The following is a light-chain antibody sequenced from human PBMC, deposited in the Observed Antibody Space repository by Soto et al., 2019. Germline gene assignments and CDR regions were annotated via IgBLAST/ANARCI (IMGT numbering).Light chain of an antibody. V-gene: IGKV1-39*01. CDR1: HSTSIY. J-gene: IGKJ1*01. CDR3: QQSYSTPWT. CDR2: GAS. Sequence: DIQMTQSPSSLSASVGDRVTITCRASHSTSIYLNWYQQKPGKAPQLLIYGASRLHSGVPSRFRGSGSGTDFTLTIGGLQPEDCASYYCQQSYSTPWTFGQGTEVEIK.